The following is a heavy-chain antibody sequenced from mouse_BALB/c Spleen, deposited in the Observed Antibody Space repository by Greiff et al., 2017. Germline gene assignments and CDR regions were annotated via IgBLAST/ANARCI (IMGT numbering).Heavy chain of an antibody. Sequence: DVKLVESGGGLVKPGGSLKLSCAASGFTFSSYAMSWVRQTPEKRLEWVASISSGGSTYYPDSVKGRFTISRDNARNILYLQMSSLRSEDTAMYYCARESITLDYWGQGTTLTVSS. V-gene: IGHV5-6-5*01. CDR2: ISSGGST. D-gene: IGHD1-1*01. CDR3: ARESITLDY. J-gene: IGHJ2*01. CDR1: GFTFSSYA.